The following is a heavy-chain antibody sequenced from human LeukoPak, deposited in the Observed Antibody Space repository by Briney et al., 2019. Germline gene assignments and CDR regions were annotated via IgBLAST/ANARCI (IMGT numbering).Heavy chain of an antibody. V-gene: IGHV1-69*06. Sequence: GASVKVSCKASGGTFSSYAISWVRQAPGQGLEWMGGIIPIFGTANYAQKFQGRVTITADKSTSTAYMELSSLRSEDTAVYYCARDMRPGHYDSSGLDAFDIWGQGTMVTVSS. CDR3: ARDMRPGHYDSSGLDAFDI. D-gene: IGHD3-22*01. CDR1: GGTFSSYA. J-gene: IGHJ3*02. CDR2: IIPIFGTA.